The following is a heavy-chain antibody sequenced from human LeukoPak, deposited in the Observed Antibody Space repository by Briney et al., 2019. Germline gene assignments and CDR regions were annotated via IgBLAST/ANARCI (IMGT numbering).Heavy chain of an antibody. CDR2: IKEDGSEK. D-gene: IGHD3-22*01. CDR1: GFTFRTYW. CDR3: ARDSSGYQ. Sequence: RGSLRLSCAASGFTFRTYWMSRVRQAPGKALEWVANIKEDGSEKYYGDSVKGRLTISRDNAKNSLYLQMNSLRAEDTAVYYCARDSSGYQWGQGALVTVSS. V-gene: IGHV3-7*01. J-gene: IGHJ4*02.